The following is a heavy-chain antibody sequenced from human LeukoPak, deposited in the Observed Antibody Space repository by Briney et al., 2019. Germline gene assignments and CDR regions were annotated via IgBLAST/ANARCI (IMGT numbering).Heavy chain of an antibody. Sequence: ASVKVSCKASGYTFTSYYMHWVRQAPGQGLEWMGIINPSDGSTSYAQKFQGRVTMTRDTSTSTVYMELSSLRSEDTAVYYCARGAPDGYDFWSGYFTQLDAFDIWGQGTMVTVSS. V-gene: IGHV1-46*01. D-gene: IGHD3-3*01. CDR1: GYTFTSYY. CDR2: INPSDGST. J-gene: IGHJ3*02. CDR3: ARGAPDGYDFWSGYFTQLDAFDI.